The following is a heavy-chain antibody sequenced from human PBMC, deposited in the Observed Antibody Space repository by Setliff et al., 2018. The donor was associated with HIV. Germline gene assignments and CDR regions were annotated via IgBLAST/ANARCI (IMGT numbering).Heavy chain of an antibody. V-gene: IGHV3-30*03. Sequence: GGSLRLSCAASGFTFNIYTMNWVRQAPGKGLEWVAIISYDGTSKHYADSVKGRFTISRDDSKNIAYLQMNGLKTEDTAVYYCTRRNSGDAFDFWGQGTMVTVSS. CDR2: ISYDGTSK. D-gene: IGHD1-7*01. J-gene: IGHJ3*01. CDR3: TRRNSGDAFDF. CDR1: GFTFNIYT.